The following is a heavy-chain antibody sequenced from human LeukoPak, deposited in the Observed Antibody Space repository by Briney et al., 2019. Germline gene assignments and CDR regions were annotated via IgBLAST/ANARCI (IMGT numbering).Heavy chain of an antibody. J-gene: IGHJ4*02. CDR1: GGIFSSYA. CDR3: ARGSMVRGAMGY. D-gene: IGHD3-10*01. Sequence: ASVKVSCKASGGIFSSYAISWVRQAPGQGLEWMGRIIPILGIANYAQKFQGRVTITADKSTSTAYMELSSLRSEDTAVYYCARGSMVRGAMGYWGQGTLVTVSS. CDR2: IIPILGIA. V-gene: IGHV1-69*04.